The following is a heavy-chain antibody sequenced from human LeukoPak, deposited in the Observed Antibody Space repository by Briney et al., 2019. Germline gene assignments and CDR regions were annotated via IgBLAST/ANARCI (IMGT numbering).Heavy chain of an antibody. CDR3: ARHWYRYYYYMDV. V-gene: IGHV4-4*09. D-gene: IGHD1-14*01. CDR2: IYTYDRERT. CDR1: GATMYDNY. Sequence: SETLSLTCSVSGATMYDNYWSWIRQPPGKGLEWLGYIYTYDRERTSYNPSLKSRITMSLDTSNRQFSLRLISVTAADTAMYYCARHWYRYYYYMDVWGKGTTVTVSS. J-gene: IGHJ6*03.